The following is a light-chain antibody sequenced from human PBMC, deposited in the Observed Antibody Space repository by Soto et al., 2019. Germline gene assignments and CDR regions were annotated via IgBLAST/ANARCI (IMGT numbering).Light chain of an antibody. V-gene: IGKV3-20*01. CDR2: GAS. J-gene: IGKJ1*01. Sequence: EVVLTQSPNTLSLSPGERATLSCWASQSLRSSYLAWYQRKPGQAPRLLMFGASRRATGIPDRFNGSGSGTDFILTISSLQAEDVAVYYCQQYLHTPRTFGQGTKVEIK. CDR3: QQYLHTPRT. CDR1: QSLRSSY.